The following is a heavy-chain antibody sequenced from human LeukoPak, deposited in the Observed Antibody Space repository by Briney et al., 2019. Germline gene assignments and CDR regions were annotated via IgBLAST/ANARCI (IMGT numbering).Heavy chain of an antibody. D-gene: IGHD6-13*01. J-gene: IGHJ4*02. CDR1: GGTFGSYS. CDR2: IIPLFGAP. Sequence: SVKVSCKPSGGTFGSYSISWVRQAPGQGLEWVGGIIPLFGAPLYAQKFQGRVTITADERTSTVYMDLSSLRSDDTAVYYCARDEEKAAGSLWGQGTPVIVSS. CDR3: ARDEEKAAGSL. V-gene: IGHV1-69*13.